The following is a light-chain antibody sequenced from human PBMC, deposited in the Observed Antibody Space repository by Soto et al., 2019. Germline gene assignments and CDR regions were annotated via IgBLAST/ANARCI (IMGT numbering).Light chain of an antibody. CDR3: CSYAGSYTQV. Sequence: QSALTQPRSVSGSPGQSVTIFCTGTSSDVGGYNYVSWYQQYPGKAPKPMIYDVTKRPSGVPDRFSGSKSGNTASLTISGLQAEDEADYYCCSYAGSYTQVFGGGTKLTVL. CDR1: SSDVGGYNY. V-gene: IGLV2-11*01. CDR2: DVT. J-gene: IGLJ3*02.